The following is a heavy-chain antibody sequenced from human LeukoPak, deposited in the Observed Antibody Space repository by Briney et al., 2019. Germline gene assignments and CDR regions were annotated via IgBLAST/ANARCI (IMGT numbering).Heavy chain of an antibody. Sequence: SQTLSLTCAISGDSVSSNSAAWNWIRQSPSRGLEWLGRTYYRSKWYNDYAVSVKSRITINPDTSKNQFSLQLNSVTPEDTAVYYCARLKAIAAAGTDYYSYMDVWGKGTTVTVSS. J-gene: IGHJ6*03. CDR1: GDSVSSNSAA. V-gene: IGHV6-1*01. CDR2: TYYRSKWYN. CDR3: ARLKAIAAAGTDYYSYMDV. D-gene: IGHD6-13*01.